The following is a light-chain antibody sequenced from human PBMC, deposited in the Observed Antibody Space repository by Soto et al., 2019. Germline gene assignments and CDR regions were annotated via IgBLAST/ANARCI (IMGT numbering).Light chain of an antibody. J-gene: IGKJ2*01. Sequence: EIVMTQSPATLSVSPGDRATLSCRASQSVSSNLAWYQQKPGQPPRLLIYDASTRATGIPGRFSGSGSGTEFTLNISSLQSEDFAVYYCQQYNDWPYTFGQGTKLEIK. V-gene: IGKV3-15*01. CDR3: QQYNDWPYT. CDR2: DAS. CDR1: QSVSSN.